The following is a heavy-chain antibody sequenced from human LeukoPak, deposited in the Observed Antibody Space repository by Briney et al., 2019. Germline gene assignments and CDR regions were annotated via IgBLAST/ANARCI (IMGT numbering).Heavy chain of an antibody. J-gene: IGHJ4*02. Sequence: PGRSLRLSCAASGFTFDDYAMHWVRQAPGKGLEWVSGISWNSGSIGYADSVKGRFTISRDNAKNSLYLQMNSLRAEDTALYYCAKDFGSSCWYIFDYWGQGTLVTVSS. CDR3: AKDFGSSCWYIFDY. CDR1: GFTFDDYA. V-gene: IGHV3-9*01. D-gene: IGHD6-13*01. CDR2: ISWNSGSI.